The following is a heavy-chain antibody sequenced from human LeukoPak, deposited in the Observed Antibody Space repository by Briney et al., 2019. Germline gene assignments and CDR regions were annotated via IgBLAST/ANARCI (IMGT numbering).Heavy chain of an antibody. J-gene: IGHJ4*02. CDR1: GFTFSSYS. CDR3: ARDSLSRFYYDSNGYPRYFGFAY. D-gene: IGHD3-22*01. V-gene: IGHV3-21*01. Sequence: GGSLRLSCAASGFTFSSYSMNWVRQAPGKGLEWVSSISSSSSYIYYADSVKGRFTISRDNAKNSLYLQMNSLRAEDTAVYYCARDSLSRFYYDSNGYPRYFGFAYLGQGTL. CDR2: ISSSSSYI.